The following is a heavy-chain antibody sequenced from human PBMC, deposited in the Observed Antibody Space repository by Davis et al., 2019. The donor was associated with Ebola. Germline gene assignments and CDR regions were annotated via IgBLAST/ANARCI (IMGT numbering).Heavy chain of an antibody. CDR1: GVSISTHY. Sequence: PGGSLRLSCTVSGVSISTHYWSWIRQPPGKRLEWIGSIYYTGSAYYNSSLNSRVTISVDTSKNQFSLKLSSVTAADTAVYYCARHWDQDYSNYVFEYWGQGTLVTVSS. CDR3: ARHWDQDYSNYVFEY. V-gene: IGHV4-59*11. CDR2: IYYTGSA. J-gene: IGHJ4*02. D-gene: IGHD4-11*01.